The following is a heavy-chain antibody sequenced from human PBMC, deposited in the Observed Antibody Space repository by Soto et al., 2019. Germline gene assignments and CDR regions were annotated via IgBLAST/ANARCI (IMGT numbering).Heavy chain of an antibody. CDR2: IYYSGST. V-gene: IGHV4-39*01. J-gene: IGHJ5*02. CDR1: GGSISSSIYY. Sequence: SETLSLTCTVSGGSISSSIYYCGWIRQPPGKGLEWIGSIYYSGSTYYNPSLKSRVTISVDKSKNQLSLKLSSLTAADTAVYYWPSSNIAFYNWFDPSSQHTAVTVSS. D-gene: IGHD6-13*01. CDR3: PSSNIAFYNWFDP.